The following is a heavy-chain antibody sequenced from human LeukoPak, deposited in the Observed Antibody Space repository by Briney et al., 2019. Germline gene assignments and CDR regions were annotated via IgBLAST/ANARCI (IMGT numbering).Heavy chain of an antibody. Sequence: ASVKVSCKVSGYTLTELSMHWVRQAPGKGLEWMGGFDPEDGETIYAQKFQGRVTMTEDTSTDTAYMELSSLRAEDTAVYYCARDGYCSSTSCGPKQLLLLKIVDPWYYWGQGTLVTVSS. CDR3: ARDGYCSSTSCGPKQLLLLKIVDPWYY. CDR2: FDPEDGET. J-gene: IGHJ4*02. D-gene: IGHD2-2*03. CDR1: GYTLTELS. V-gene: IGHV1-24*01.